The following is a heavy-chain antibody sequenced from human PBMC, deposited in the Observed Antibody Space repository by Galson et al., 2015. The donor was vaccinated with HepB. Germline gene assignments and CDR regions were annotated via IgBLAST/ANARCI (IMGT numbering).Heavy chain of an antibody. CDR1: GFTFSDYY. J-gene: IGHJ5*02. CDR2: ISSSGSTI. Sequence: SLRLSCAASGFTFSDYYMSWIRQAPGKGLEWVSYISSSGSTIYYADSVKGRFTISRDNAKNSLYLQMNSLRAEDTAVYYCARGSSTTYYDFWSASALFDPWGQGTLVTVSS. V-gene: IGHV3-11*01. CDR3: ARGSSTTYYDFWSASALFDP. D-gene: IGHD3-3*01.